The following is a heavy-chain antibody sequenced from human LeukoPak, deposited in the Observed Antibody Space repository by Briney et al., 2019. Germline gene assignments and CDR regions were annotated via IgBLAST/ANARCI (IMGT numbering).Heavy chain of an antibody. CDR2: ISGIGTTT. V-gene: IGHV3-23*01. CDR1: GFTFSSYA. J-gene: IGHJ5*02. D-gene: IGHD4-17*01. CDR3: TKKRTTSVTDWFDP. Sequence: GGSLRLSCTASGFTFSSYARTWVRQAPGKGLECVSVISGIGTTTYYADSVKGRFTISRDNSKNTLFLQMNSLRVEDTATYYCTKKRTTSVTDWFDPWGQGTLVTVSS.